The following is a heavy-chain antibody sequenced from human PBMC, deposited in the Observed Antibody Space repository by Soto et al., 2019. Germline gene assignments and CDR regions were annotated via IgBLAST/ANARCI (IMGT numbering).Heavy chain of an antibody. J-gene: IGHJ4*02. Sequence: QVQLVESGGGVVQPGRSLRLSCAASGFTFSSYGMHWVRQAPGKGLEWVAVISYDGSNKYYADSVKGRFTISRDNSKDTLYLLMNSLRAEDTAVYYCAKERGAWIQLWLIGYWGQGTLVTVSS. D-gene: IGHD5-18*01. CDR2: ISYDGSNK. CDR1: GFTFSSYG. V-gene: IGHV3-30*18. CDR3: AKERGAWIQLWLIGY.